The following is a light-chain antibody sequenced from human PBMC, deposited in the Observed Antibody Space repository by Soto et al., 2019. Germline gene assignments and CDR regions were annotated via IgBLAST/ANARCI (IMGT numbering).Light chain of an antibody. Sequence: QSALTQPASVSGSPGQSITVSCTGTRSDVGGYNYVSWYQQHPAKAPNLIIYEVSNRPSGVSYRFSGPTSGNTASLTISGLQAEDEADYYCSSYTGSSTLRYVFGSGTKVTVL. CDR3: SSYTGSSTLRYV. CDR1: RSDVGGYNY. CDR2: EVS. V-gene: IGLV2-14*01. J-gene: IGLJ1*01.